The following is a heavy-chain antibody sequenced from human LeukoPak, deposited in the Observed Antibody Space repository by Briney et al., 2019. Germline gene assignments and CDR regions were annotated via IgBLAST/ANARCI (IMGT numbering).Heavy chain of an antibody. D-gene: IGHD2-2*01. CDR1: GFTFSSYG. V-gene: IGHV3-33*01. CDR2: IWYDGSNK. CDR3: ARARGPYCSSTSCSPCGY. J-gene: IGHJ4*02. Sequence: PGGSLRLSCAASGFTFSSYGMHWVRQALGKGLEWVAVIWYDGSNKYYADSVKGRFTISRDNSKNTLYLQMNSLRAEDTAVYYCARARGPYCSSTSCSPCGYWGQGTLVTVSS.